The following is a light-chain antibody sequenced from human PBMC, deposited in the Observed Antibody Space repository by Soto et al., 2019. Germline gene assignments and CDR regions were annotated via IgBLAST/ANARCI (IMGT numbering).Light chain of an antibody. CDR3: LQVNSFPLS. CDR1: QALSSY. V-gene: IGKV1-9*01. J-gene: IGKJ4*01. Sequence: DIQLTQSPSVLSASVGDTVTITCRASQALSSYLAWYQQKPGKAPKFLIYAASTLQSGVPSRFTGSGSGTDFTLTITSLQPEDFATYYCLQVNSFPLSFGGGTKVDIK. CDR2: AAS.